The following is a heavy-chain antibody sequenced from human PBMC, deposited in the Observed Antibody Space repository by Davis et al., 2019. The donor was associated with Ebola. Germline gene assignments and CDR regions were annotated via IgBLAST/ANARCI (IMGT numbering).Heavy chain of an antibody. D-gene: IGHD6-19*01. Sequence: GESLKISCAISGFSVITNYMSWVRQAPGKGLEWVSVIYSGGSTYYADSVKGRFTISRDNSKNTLYLQMNSLTADDTAVYYCAKDREEWLAYFDYWGQGTLVTVSS. CDR3: AKDREEWLAYFDY. CDR2: IYSGGST. CDR1: GFSVITNY. V-gene: IGHV3-53*01. J-gene: IGHJ4*02.